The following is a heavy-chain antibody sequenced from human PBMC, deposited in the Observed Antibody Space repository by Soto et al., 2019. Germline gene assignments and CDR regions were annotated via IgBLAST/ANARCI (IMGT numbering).Heavy chain of an antibody. J-gene: IGHJ3*02. Sequence: QVQLEQSGAEVKRPGASVKVSCKASGYTFTSYGISWVRQAPGQGLEWMGWISAYNGKTNYAQKLQGRVTMTTDTTTSTAYMELRSLRSDDTAVYYCARLTMAQDAFDIWGQGTMVTVSS. CDR1: GYTFTSYG. CDR2: ISAYNGKT. CDR3: ARLTMAQDAFDI. V-gene: IGHV1-18*01. D-gene: IGHD3-10*01.